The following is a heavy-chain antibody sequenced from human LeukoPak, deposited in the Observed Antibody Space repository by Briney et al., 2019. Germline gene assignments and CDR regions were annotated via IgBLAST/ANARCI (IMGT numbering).Heavy chain of an antibody. J-gene: IGHJ5*02. CDR1: GGSLSGYY. V-gene: IGHV4-34*01. D-gene: IGHD3-10*01. Sequence: SETLSLTCVVSGGSLSGYYWSWIRQSPGKGLEWIGEMNPAGSRVSNSSLRSRLTILLNKSRNEFSLKLRSVTAADTAVYYCARGPPITLTRGLRYRLDPWGQGTLVTVSS. CDR3: ARGPPITLTRGLRYRLDP. CDR2: MNPAGSR.